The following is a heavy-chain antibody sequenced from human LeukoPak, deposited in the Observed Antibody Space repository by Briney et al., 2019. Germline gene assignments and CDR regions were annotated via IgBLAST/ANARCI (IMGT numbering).Heavy chain of an antibody. CDR3: TTEENVDTGMVFHY. V-gene: IGHV3-15*01. D-gene: IGHD5-18*01. Sequence: PGGSLRLSCAAAGFTFSNAWMSWVRQAPGKGLEWVGRIKRNTHVVTTANAAPMKGRLTISREDSKTTLYPKMNSIKTEDTAVYYCTTEENVDTGMVFHYWGQGTLVTVSS. J-gene: IGHJ4*02. CDR2: IKRNTHVVTT. CDR1: GFTFSNAW.